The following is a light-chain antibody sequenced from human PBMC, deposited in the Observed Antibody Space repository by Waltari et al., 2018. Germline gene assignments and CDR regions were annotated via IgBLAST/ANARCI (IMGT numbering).Light chain of an antibody. CDR3: AAWDDSLHGWV. CDR1: SSNIGTNP. V-gene: IGLV1-44*01. CDR2: SNA. J-gene: IGLJ3*02. Sequence: QSVLTQPPSASGTPGQRVTIPCSGSSSNIGTNPVNWYHQVPGTAPKLLISSNAQRPSGVRDRFSGSKSGTSASLAISGLQSEDEADYYCAAWDDSLHGWVFGGGTKLTVL.